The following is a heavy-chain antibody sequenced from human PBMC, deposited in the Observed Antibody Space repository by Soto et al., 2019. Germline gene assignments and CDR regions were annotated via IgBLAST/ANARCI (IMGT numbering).Heavy chain of an antibody. Sequence: QVQLVESGGGVVQPGRSLRLSCAASGFTFSSYGMHWVRQAPGKGLEWVAVIWYDGSNKYYADSVKGRFTISRHNSTNTLYLQMNSLRAEDTAVYYCARDTYAGDGEMATILWGQGTLVTVSS. V-gene: IGHV3-33*01. J-gene: IGHJ4*02. CDR3: ARDTYAGDGEMATIL. D-gene: IGHD5-12*01. CDR1: GFTFSSYG. CDR2: IWYDGSNK.